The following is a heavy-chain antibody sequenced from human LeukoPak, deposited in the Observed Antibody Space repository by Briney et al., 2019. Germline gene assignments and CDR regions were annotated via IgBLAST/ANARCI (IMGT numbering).Heavy chain of an antibody. J-gene: IGHJ6*02. CDR1: AGSIRNYY. CDR2: VYYSGST. Sequence: PSMTLSLTCNISAGSIRNYYWTWFRQPPGKGLEWIGYVYYSGSTNYNPSLKSRVTISMDTSKNQFSLKLSSVTAADTAVYYCASTYCSSTSCYGWDYYYGMDVWGQGTTVTVSS. D-gene: IGHD2-2*01. V-gene: IGHV4-59*01. CDR3: ASTYCSSTSCYGWDYYYGMDV.